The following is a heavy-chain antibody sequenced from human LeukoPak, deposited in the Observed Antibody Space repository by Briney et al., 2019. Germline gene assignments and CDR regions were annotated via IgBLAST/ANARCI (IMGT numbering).Heavy chain of an antibody. CDR1: GFTFSSYG. Sequence: GGSLRLSCAASGFTFSSYGMHWVRQAPGKGLEWVAVISYDGSNKYYADSVKGRFTISRDNSKNTLYLQMNSLRAEDTAVYYCARGFPPRRNYDSSGYYSYYFDHWGQGTLVTVSS. V-gene: IGHV3-30*03. J-gene: IGHJ4*02. CDR3: ARGFPPRRNYDSSGYYSYYFDH. CDR2: ISYDGSNK. D-gene: IGHD3-22*01.